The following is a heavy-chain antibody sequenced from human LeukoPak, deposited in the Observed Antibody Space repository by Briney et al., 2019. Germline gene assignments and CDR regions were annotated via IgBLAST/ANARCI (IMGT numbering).Heavy chain of an antibody. D-gene: IGHD5-24*01. J-gene: IGHJ4*02. CDR3: ARREADGYFDY. Sequence: PSETLSLTCTVSGGSISSYYWSWIRQPPGKGLGGIGYIYYSGSTNYNPSLKSRVTISVDTSKNQFSLKLSSVTAADTAVYYCARREADGYFDYWGQGTLVTVSS. CDR1: GGSISSYY. V-gene: IGHV4-59*08. CDR2: IYYSGST.